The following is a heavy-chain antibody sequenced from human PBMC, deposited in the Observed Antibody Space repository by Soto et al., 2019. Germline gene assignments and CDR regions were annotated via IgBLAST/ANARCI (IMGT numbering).Heavy chain of an antibody. CDR2: IYYSGST. V-gene: IGHV4-31*03. J-gene: IGHJ1*01. CDR3: ATRPITMIVVGEDKYFQH. CDR1: GGSISSGGYY. Sequence: QVQLQESGPGLVKPSQTLSLTCTVSGGSISSGGYYWSWIRQHPGKGLEWLGYIYYSGSTYYNPSLKSRVTISVDTSKNQFSLKLSSVTAADTAVYYCATRPITMIVVGEDKYFQHWGQGTLVTVSS. D-gene: IGHD3-22*01.